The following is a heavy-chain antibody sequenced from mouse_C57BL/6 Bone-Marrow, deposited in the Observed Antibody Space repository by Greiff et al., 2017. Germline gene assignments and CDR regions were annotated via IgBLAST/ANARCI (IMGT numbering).Heavy chain of an antibody. CDR3: ARSGRLPAWFAY. D-gene: IGHD2-4*01. Sequence: QVQLQQSGAELARPGASVKLSCKASGYTFTSYGISWVKQRTGQGLEWIGEIYPRSGTTYYNEKFKGKATLTADKSSSTAYMELRSLTSEDSAVYFCARSGRLPAWFAYWGQGTLVTVSA. CDR1: GYTFTSYG. J-gene: IGHJ3*01. CDR2: IYPRSGTT. V-gene: IGHV1-81*01.